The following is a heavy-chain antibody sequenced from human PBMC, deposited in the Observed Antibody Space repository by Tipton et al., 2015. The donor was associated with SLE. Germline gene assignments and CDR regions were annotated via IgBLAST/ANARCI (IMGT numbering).Heavy chain of an antibody. J-gene: IGHJ4*02. CDR3: ARAHSSGYYGY. CDR2: IYHSGNT. D-gene: IGHD3-22*01. V-gene: IGHV4-38-2*01. Sequence: TLSLTCAIYGYSMSTDYWWGWIRQPPGKGLEWIGSIYHSGNTYYNPSLKSRATISVDTSKNQFSLKLSSVTAADTAVYYCARAHSSGYYGYWGQGTLVTVSS. CDR1: GYSMSTDYW.